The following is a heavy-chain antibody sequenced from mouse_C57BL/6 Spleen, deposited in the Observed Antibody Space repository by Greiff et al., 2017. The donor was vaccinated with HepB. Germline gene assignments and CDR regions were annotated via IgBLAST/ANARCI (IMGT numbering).Heavy chain of an antibody. CDR2: ISDGGSYT. CDR1: GFTFSSYA. V-gene: IGHV5-4*01. Sequence: EVQLVESGGGLVKPGGSLKLSCAASGFTFSSYAMSWVRQTPEKRLEWVATISDGGSYTYYPDNVKGRFTISRDNAKNNLYLQMSHLKSEDTAMYYCARDYRNYYGSSLFAYWGQGTLVTVSA. D-gene: IGHD1-1*01. J-gene: IGHJ3*01. CDR3: ARDYRNYYGSSLFAY.